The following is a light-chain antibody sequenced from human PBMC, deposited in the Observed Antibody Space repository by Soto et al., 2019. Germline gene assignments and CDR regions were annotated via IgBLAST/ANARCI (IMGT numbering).Light chain of an antibody. V-gene: IGKV1-9*01. CDR2: AAS. J-gene: IGKJ4*01. CDR1: QGISSY. CDR3: QQLNSYPLP. Sequence: DIQLTQSPSFLSASVGDRVTITCRASQGISSYLVWFQQKPGKAPKLLLYAASTLQSGVPSRFSGSGSGTEFTLTISSLQPEDVATYYCQQLNSYPLPFGGGTKVEIK.